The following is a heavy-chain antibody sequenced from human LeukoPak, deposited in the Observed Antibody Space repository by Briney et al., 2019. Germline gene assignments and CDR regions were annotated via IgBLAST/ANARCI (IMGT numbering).Heavy chain of an antibody. Sequence: GGSLRLSCAASGFTFSSYGMNWVRQAPGKGLEWVSSISSTSSYIYYADSVKGRFTLSSDISRNTVYFQLNNLRVEDTAIYYCARASWVSSIDAVRWGQGTLVTVSS. V-gene: IGHV3-21*04. CDR3: ARASWVSSIDAVR. CDR2: ISSTSSYI. J-gene: IGHJ4*02. D-gene: IGHD6-13*01. CDR1: GFTFSSYG.